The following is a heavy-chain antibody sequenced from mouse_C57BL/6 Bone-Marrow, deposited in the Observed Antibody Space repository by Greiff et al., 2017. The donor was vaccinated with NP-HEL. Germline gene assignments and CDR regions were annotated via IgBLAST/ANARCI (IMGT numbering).Heavy chain of an antibody. Sequence: VQLQQSGPELVKPGASVKISCKASGYSFTSYYIHWVKQRPGQGLEWIGWIYPGSGNTKYNEKFKGKATLTADTSSSTAYMQLSSLTSEDSAVYYCARSDGSKGSAYWGQGTLVTVSA. CDR2: IYPGSGNT. CDR1: GYSFTSYY. J-gene: IGHJ3*01. CDR3: ARSDGSKGSAY. D-gene: IGHD1-1*01. V-gene: IGHV1-66*01.